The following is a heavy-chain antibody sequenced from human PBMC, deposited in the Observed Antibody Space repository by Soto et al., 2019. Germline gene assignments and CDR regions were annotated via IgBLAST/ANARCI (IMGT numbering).Heavy chain of an antibody. D-gene: IGHD3-9*01. CDR1: GYSISSGSY. J-gene: IGHJ4*02. V-gene: IGHV4-38-2*02. CDR2: IYHGGTT. CDR3: ATQGGILTGYDY. Sequence: PSETLSLTCTVSGYSISSGSYWGWIRQPPGKGPEWIASIYHGGTTFYNPSLKSRVTVSVDTSKNQFSLKLSSVTAADTAVYYCATQGGILTGYDYWGQGTLVTVSS.